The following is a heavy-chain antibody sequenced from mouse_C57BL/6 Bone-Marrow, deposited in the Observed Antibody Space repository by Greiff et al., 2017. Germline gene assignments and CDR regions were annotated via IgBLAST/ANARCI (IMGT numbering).Heavy chain of an antibody. V-gene: IGHV5-16*01. Sequence: EVKLLESEGGFVQPGSSMKLSCTASGFTFSDYYMAWVRQVPEKGLEWVANINYDGSSTYYLDSLKSRFIISRDNAKHILYLQLSSLKSEDTATYYCARDGWKMDYWGRGTSVTVSS. CDR1: GFTFSDYY. D-gene: IGHD1-1*02. CDR2: INYDGSST. J-gene: IGHJ4*01. CDR3: ARDGWKMDY.